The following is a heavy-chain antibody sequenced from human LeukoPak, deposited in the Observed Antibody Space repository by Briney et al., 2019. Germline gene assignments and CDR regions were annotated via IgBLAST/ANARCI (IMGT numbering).Heavy chain of an antibody. CDR2: ITGSGGNT. J-gene: IGHJ4*02. Sequence: RRSLRPSCAASGFPVSSHSMSWVRQAPGNGLGWVSVITGSGGNTYCADSVKGRFTISRDNSKNTLFLQMNSLRAEDTAVYYCAKVSQTLTGYSNFDYWRRGTQVTLSS. D-gene: IGHD3-9*01. CDR1: GFPVSSHS. CDR3: AKVSQTLTGYSNFDY. V-gene: IGHV3-23*01.